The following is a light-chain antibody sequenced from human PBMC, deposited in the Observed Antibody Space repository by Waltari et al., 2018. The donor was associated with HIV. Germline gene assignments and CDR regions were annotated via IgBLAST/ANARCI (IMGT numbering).Light chain of an antibody. CDR1: QTIRTY. Sequence: DIQMTQSPSSLSASVGDRVTITCRASQTIRTYLNWYQQRPGKAPNLLIYATSSLQSGVPSRFRGSGSGTYFSLTISSVQPEDSATYYCQDSYSAPITFGRGTRLEIK. CDR3: QDSYSAPIT. CDR2: ATS. J-gene: IGKJ5*01. V-gene: IGKV1-39*01.